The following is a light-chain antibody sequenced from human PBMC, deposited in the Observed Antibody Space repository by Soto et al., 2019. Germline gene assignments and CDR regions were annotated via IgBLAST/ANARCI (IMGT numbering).Light chain of an antibody. CDR2: DNN. V-gene: IGLV1-51*01. J-gene: IGLJ2*01. CDR3: ATWDGSLPGEV. Sequence: QSVLTQPPSVSGAPGQRVTISCNGSNSNIGAGYDVNWYQHFPGTAPKLLIYDNNKRPSGIPDRFSGSKSGTSGTLDITGLQTGDEADYYCATWDGSLPGEVFGGGTKLTVL. CDR1: NSNIGAGYD.